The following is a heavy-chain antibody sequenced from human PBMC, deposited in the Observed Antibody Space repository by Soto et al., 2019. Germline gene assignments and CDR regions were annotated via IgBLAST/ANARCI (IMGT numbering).Heavy chain of an antibody. D-gene: IGHD4-4*01. CDR1: VFSFSSAW. CDR2: IKSKSDGGTT. J-gene: IGHJ4*02. CDR3: TTDRFYSPVEH. Sequence: GGSLRLSCASSVFSFSSAWMSCVRQTPEKWLEWVGRIKSKSDGGTTDYAAPVKGRFTISRDDSENTLYLQMNSLKTEDTAVYYCTTDRFYSPVEHLGQRTLVTVSS. V-gene: IGHV3-15*01.